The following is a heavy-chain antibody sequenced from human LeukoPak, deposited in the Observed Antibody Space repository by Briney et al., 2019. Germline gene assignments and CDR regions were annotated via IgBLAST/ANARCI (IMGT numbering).Heavy chain of an antibody. D-gene: IGHD3-10*01. J-gene: IGHJ4*02. CDR2: INHSGST. V-gene: IGHV4-34*01. Sequence: PSETLSLTCAVYGGSFSGYYWSWIRQPPGKGLEWIGEINHSGSTNYNPSLKSRVTISVDTSKNQFSLKLSSVAAADTAVYYCARARGITMVRGVIDYWGQGTLVTVSS. CDR1: GGSFSGYY. CDR3: ARARGITMVRGVIDY.